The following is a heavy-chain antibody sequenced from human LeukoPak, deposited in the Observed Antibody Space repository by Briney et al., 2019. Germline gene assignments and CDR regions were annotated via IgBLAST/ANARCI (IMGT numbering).Heavy chain of an antibody. V-gene: IGHV3-23*01. CDR3: AKVPIFGYMDV. Sequence: GGSLRLSCVPSGLTFSSYVMNWVRQAPGKGLEWVLSIGGSGGSTNYADSVKGRFTISRDNPKNTLYLQMSSLRAEERAVYYCAKVPIFGYMDVWGKGATVTVSS. D-gene: IGHD3-3*01. CDR1: GLTFSSYV. J-gene: IGHJ6*03. CDR2: IGGSGGST.